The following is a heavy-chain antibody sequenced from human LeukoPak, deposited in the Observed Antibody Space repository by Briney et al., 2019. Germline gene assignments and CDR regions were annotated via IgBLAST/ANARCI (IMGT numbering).Heavy chain of an antibody. CDR2: VNPNSGGT. CDR1: GFTFSSYG. V-gene: IGHV1-2*02. Sequence: GRSLRLSCAASGFTFSSYGMHWVRQAPGQGLEWMGWVNPNSGGTNYAQKFQGRVTMTRDTSISTAYMELSRLRSDDTAVYYCARVSGGSCFACWFDPWGQGTLVTVSS. J-gene: IGHJ5*02. CDR3: ARVSGGSCFACWFDP. D-gene: IGHD2-15*01.